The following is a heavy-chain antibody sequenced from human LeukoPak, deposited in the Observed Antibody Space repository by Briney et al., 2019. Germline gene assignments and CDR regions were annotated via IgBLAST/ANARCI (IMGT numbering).Heavy chain of an antibody. V-gene: IGHV1-69*13. CDR3: ARERYCSSTSCYI. D-gene: IGHD2-2*02. J-gene: IGHJ4*02. CDR2: IIPIFGTA. Sequence: SVKVSCKASGGTFSSYAISWVRQAPGQGLEWKGGIIPIFGTANYAQKFQGRATITADESTSTAYMELSSLRSEDTAVYYCARERYCSSTSCYIWGQGTLVTVSS. CDR1: GGTFSSYA.